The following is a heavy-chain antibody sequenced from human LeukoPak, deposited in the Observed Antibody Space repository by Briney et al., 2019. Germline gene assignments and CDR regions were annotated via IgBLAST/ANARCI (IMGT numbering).Heavy chain of an antibody. Sequence: SQTLSLTCAISGDSLSSNSSWNWIRQSPSRGLEWLGRTYYRSKWHNDYVVSVKSRININPDTSKNQFSLQLNSVTPEDTAVYYCARGGQGDGYSADEAFDIWGQGTMITVS. CDR2: TYYRSKWHN. D-gene: IGHD5-18*01. V-gene: IGHV6-1*01. CDR1: GDSLSSNSS. CDR3: ARGGQGDGYSADEAFDI. J-gene: IGHJ3*02.